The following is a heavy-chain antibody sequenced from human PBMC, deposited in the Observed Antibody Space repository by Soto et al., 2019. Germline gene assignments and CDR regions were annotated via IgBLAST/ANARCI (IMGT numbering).Heavy chain of an antibody. V-gene: IGHV1-69*06. Sequence: SVKVSCKASGGTFSSYAISWVRQAPGQGLEWMGGIIPIFGTANYAQKFQGRVTITADKSTSTAYMELSSLRSEDTAVYYCARDXLIAARLGYYYYYGMDVWGQGTTVTVSS. CDR2: IIPIFGTA. D-gene: IGHD6-6*01. CDR3: ARDXLIAARLGYYYYYGMDV. J-gene: IGHJ6*02. CDR1: GGTFSSYA.